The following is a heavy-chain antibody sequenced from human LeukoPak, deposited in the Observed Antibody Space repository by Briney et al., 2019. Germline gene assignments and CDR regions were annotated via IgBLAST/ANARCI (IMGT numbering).Heavy chain of an antibody. CDR1: GDSVSSNSAA. J-gene: IGHJ5*02. D-gene: IGHD3/OR15-3a*01. CDR2: TYYRSKWYN. CDR3: ARDRTGDNWFDP. Sequence: PSQTLSLTCAISGDSVSSNSAAWNWIRQSPSRGLEWLGRTYYRSKWYNDYARSVRGRITVNPDTSKNQFSLHLNSVTPEDTAVYYCARDRTGDNWFDPWGQGTLVTVSS. V-gene: IGHV6-1*01.